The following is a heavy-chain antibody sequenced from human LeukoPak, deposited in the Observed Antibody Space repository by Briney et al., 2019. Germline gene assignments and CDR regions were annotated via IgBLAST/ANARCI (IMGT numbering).Heavy chain of an antibody. J-gene: IGHJ4*02. CDR2: IYPGDSEA. Sequence: GESLKISCKGSGYSFTSHWIGWVRQMPGKGLEWMGIIYPGDSEARYSPSFQGQVTMSADRSISTAYLQWSSLKASDTAMYYCARVPDYFDYWGQGTLVTVSS. CDR1: GYSFTSHW. V-gene: IGHV5-51*01. CDR3: ARVPDYFDY.